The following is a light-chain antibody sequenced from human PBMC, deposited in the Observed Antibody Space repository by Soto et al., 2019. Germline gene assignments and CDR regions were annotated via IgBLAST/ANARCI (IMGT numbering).Light chain of an antibody. J-gene: IGKJ1*01. CDR3: QQYAHWPPAA. CDR2: DTS. CDR1: QSVSSS. Sequence: EIVVTQSPATLSVSPGERVTLSCRASQSVSSSLAWYQQTPGQAPRLLIYDTSTRAAGIAARVSGSGSGTEFTLTISTLQSDDSAVYYWQQYAHWPPAASGQGTMVDI. V-gene: IGKV3-15*01.